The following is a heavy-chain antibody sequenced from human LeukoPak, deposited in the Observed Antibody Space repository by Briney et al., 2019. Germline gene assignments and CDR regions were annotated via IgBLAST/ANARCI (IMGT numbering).Heavy chain of an antibody. CDR1: GYTFTSYG. Sequence: GASVKVSCKASGYTFTSYGISWVRQAPGQGLEWMGWISAYNGNTNYAQKFQGRVTITADESTSTAYMELSSLRSEDTAVYYCAREGSGWYWYYYYGMDVWGRGTTVTVSS. D-gene: IGHD6-19*01. V-gene: IGHV1-18*01. CDR3: AREGSGWYWYYYYGMDV. J-gene: IGHJ6*02. CDR2: ISAYNGNT.